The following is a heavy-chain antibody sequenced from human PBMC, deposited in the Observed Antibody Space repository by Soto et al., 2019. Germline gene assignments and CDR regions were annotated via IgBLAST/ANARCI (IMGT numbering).Heavy chain of an antibody. Sequence: GGSLRLSCAASGFTFSDYYMSWIRQAPGKGLEWVSYITSSGSTIYYADSVKGRFTISRDNAKNSLYLQMNSLRAEDTAVYYCARWDDLYYFDYWGQGTLVTVSS. J-gene: IGHJ4*02. CDR2: ITSSGSTI. CDR3: ARWDDLYYFDY. D-gene: IGHD1-1*01. V-gene: IGHV3-11*01. CDR1: GFTFSDYY.